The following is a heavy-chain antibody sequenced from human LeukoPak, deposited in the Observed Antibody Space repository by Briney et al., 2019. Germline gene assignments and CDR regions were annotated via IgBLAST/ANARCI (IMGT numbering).Heavy chain of an antibody. V-gene: IGHV5-51*01. CDR3: ARGLFAYYYDSSGYRGYFDY. D-gene: IGHD3-22*01. J-gene: IGHJ4*02. CDR2: IYPGDSDT. Sequence: GESLKVSCKRSGDSFTSYWIGWVRQMPGKGLEWMGIIYPGDSDTRYSPSFQGQDTISADKSISTAYLQWSSLKASDTAMYYCARGLFAYYYDSSGYRGYFDYWGQGTLVTVSS. CDR1: GDSFTSYW.